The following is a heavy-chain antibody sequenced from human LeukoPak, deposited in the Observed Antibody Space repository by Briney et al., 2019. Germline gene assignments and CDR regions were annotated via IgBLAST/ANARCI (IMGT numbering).Heavy chain of an antibody. D-gene: IGHD2-2*01. V-gene: IGHV3-23*01. CDR3: ARCRSHFDY. Sequence: GGSLRLSCAASGFTFSSYAMSWVRQAPGKGLEWVSAISGSGGSTYYADSVKGRFTISRDNAKNSLYLQMNSLRAEDTAVYYCARCRSHFDYWGQGTLVTVSS. J-gene: IGHJ4*02. CDR1: GFTFSSYA. CDR2: ISGSGGST.